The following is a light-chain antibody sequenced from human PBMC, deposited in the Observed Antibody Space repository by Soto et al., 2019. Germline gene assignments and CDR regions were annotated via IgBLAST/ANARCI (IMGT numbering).Light chain of an antibody. CDR2: GAS. CDR3: QQYNSWPLT. Sequence: EIVMTQSPATLSVSPGERATLSCRASQSVSSNLAWYQQKPGQAPRLLIYGASTRATGIPARFSGSGSGTEFTLTISSLQSEDFAVYYCQQYNSWPLTFGGGTKVDLK. CDR1: QSVSSN. J-gene: IGKJ4*01. V-gene: IGKV3-15*01.